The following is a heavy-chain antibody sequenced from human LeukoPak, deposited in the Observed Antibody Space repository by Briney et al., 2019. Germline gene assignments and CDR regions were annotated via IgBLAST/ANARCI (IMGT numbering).Heavy chain of an antibody. D-gene: IGHD3-10*01. CDR2: INAFNGDM. V-gene: IGHV1-18*01. CDR3: ARDGSGTWLDP. J-gene: IGHJ5*02. Sequence: PGASVKVSCKGSGYSFINYGISWVRQAPGQGLEWTGWINAFNGDMNHAQKFQGRVTMTIDTSTSTAYMELRGLTADDTAVYYCARDGSGTWLDPWGQGTLVTVSS. CDR1: GYSFINYG.